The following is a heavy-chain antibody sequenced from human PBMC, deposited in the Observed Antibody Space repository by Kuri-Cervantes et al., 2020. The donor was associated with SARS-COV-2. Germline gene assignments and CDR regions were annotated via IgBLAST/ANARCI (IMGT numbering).Heavy chain of an antibody. CDR1: GFTFSSYA. J-gene: IGHJ6*02. Sequence: GGSLRLSCAASGFTFSSYAMHWVRQAPGKGLEWVAVISYDGSNKYYADSVKGRFTISRDNSKNTLYLQMNSLRAEDTAEYYCAKEAGYSSGWVMYYYYYYGMDVWGQGTTVTVSS. CDR2: ISYDGSNK. D-gene: IGHD6-19*01. V-gene: IGHV3-30-3*01. CDR3: AKEAGYSSGWVMYYYYYYGMDV.